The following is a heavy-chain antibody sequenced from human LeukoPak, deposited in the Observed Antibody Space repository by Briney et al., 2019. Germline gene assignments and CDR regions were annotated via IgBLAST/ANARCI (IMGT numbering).Heavy chain of an antibody. D-gene: IGHD4-17*01. V-gene: IGHV3-48*03. CDR2: ISSSGSTI. CDR1: GFTFSSYE. J-gene: IGHJ6*04. CDR3: ARGYGDYRRYYYYGMDV. Sequence: GGSLRLSCAASGFTFSSYEMNWVRQAPGEGLEWVSYISSSGSTIYYADSVKGRFTISRDNAKNSLYLQMNSLRAEDTAVYYCARGYGDYRRYYYYGMDVWGKGTTVTVSS.